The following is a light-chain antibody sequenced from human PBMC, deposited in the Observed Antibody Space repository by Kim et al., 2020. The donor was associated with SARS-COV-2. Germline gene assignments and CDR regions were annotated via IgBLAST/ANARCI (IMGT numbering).Light chain of an antibody. CDR2: DVS. CDR1: SSVVGGSNY. Sequence: SITISCTGTSSVVGGSNYVSWYQQHPGKAPTLMIYDVSNRPSGVSNRFSGSKSGNTASLTISGLQAEDEADYYCSSYTSSSTLNVVFGGGTQLTVL. CDR3: SSYTSSSTLNVV. J-gene: IGLJ2*01. V-gene: IGLV2-14*03.